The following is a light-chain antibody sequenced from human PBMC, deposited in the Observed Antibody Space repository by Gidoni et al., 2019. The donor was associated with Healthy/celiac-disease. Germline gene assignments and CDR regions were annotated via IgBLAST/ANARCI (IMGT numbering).Light chain of an antibody. CDR3: QQSYSTPFT. CDR2: AAS. CDR1: QSISSY. V-gene: IGKV1-39*01. Sequence: DSQMTQSPSSLSASVGDRVTITCRASQSISSYLSWYQQKPGTAPKLLIYAASSLHSGVPSRFSGSGSGTDFTLTISSLQPEDFATYYCQQSYSTPFTFGQGTRLEIK. J-gene: IGKJ5*01.